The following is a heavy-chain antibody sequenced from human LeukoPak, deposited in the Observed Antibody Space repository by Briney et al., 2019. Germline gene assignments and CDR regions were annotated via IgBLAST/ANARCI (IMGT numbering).Heavy chain of an antibody. V-gene: IGHV4-34*01. CDR1: GGSFSGYY. CDR2: INHSGST. D-gene: IGHD6-6*01. CDR3: ARGGPEYSSDY. J-gene: IGHJ4*02. Sequence: PSETLSLTCAVYGGSFSGYYWSWIRQPPGKGLEWIGEINHSGSTNYNPSLKSRVTISVDTSKNQFSLKLSSVTAADTAVYYCARGGPEYSSDYWGQGTLVTVSS.